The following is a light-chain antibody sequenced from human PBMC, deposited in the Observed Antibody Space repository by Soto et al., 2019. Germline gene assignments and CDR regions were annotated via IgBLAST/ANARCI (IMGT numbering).Light chain of an antibody. CDR3: TSYTNINTRACV. J-gene: IGLJ1*01. V-gene: IGLV2-14*01. CDR2: EVT. Sequence: QSALTQPASVSGSPGQSITISCTGTSGDVGNYNRVSWYQQHPGKAPKLIIYEVTDRPSGVSNRFSGSKSGNTASLTISGFQAEDEAEYYCTSYTNINTRACVFGTGTKVTVL. CDR1: SGDVGNYNR.